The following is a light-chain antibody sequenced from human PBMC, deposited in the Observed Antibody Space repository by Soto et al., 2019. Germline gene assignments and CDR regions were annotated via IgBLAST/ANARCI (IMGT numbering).Light chain of an antibody. Sequence: QSALTQPASVSGSPGQSITISCTGTSSDVGGYNYVSWYQQHPGKAPKLMIYDVSNRPSGVSNRFSGSKSGNTASLTISGLQAEDEADYYCSSYTSSSTNVVFGGGTKVIVL. CDR2: DVS. V-gene: IGLV2-14*01. CDR1: SSDVGGYNY. CDR3: SSYTSSSTNVV. J-gene: IGLJ2*01.